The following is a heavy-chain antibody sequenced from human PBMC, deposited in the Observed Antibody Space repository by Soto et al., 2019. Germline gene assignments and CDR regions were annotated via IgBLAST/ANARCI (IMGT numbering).Heavy chain of an antibody. CDR1: GFTFGTTD. CDR3: VKNSAWFNT. CDR2: IDGSGGIT. D-gene: IGHD3-10*01. Sequence: QLLQSGGGLVQPGGSLTLSCAASGFTFGTTDMSWVRQAPGEGLEWVSTIDGSGGITYYADSVKGRFTISRDNSRNTVYLQMNSLRGDATAVYYRVKNSAWFNTWGQGALVTVSS. V-gene: IGHV3-23*01. J-gene: IGHJ5*02.